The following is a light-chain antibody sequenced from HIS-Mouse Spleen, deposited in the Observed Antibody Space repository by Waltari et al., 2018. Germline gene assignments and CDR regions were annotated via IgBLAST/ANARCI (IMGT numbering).Light chain of an antibody. CDR2: KDS. CDR3: QSADSSGTWV. J-gene: IGLJ3*02. V-gene: IGLV3-25*03. CDR1: ALPKQY. Sequence: SYELTQPPSVSVSPGQTARITCSGDALPKQYAYWYQRKPGQAPVLVIYKDSERPSGIPERVSGSSAGKTVTLTISGVQAEDEADYYCQSADSSGTWVFGGGTKLTVL.